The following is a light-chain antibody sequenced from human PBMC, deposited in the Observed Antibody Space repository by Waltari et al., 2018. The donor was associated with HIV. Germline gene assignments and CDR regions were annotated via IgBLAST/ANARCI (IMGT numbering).Light chain of an antibody. CDR2: GVN. Sequence: QSALTQPASVSASPGQSITISCPGTSSDFGNSDLVPWYQQRPGKAPKPMIYGVNKWPSGVSNRFSGSKSGITASLTISGLQAEDEADYYCCSYVTTGTWVFGGGTKLTVL. V-gene: IGLV2-23*02. CDR3: CSYVTTGTWV. CDR1: SSDFGNSDL. J-gene: IGLJ3*02.